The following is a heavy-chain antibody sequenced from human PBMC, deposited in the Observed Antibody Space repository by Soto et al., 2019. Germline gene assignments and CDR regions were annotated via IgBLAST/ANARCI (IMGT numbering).Heavy chain of an antibody. V-gene: IGHV3-30-3*01. CDR3: ARDQDSAMIT. Sequence: QVHLVESGGGMVQPGRSLRLSCGASGFTFMNYAMHWVRQAPGKGLEWVTIISSDGNSKYYADSVKGRFTISRDNSKNTLYLQMNSLSVEDTAIYYCARDQDSAMITWGQGTLVTVSS. D-gene: IGHD5-18*01. CDR2: ISSDGNSK. CDR1: GFTFMNYA. J-gene: IGHJ4*02.